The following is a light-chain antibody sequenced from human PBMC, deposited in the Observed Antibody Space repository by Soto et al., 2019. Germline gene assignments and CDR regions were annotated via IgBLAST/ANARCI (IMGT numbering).Light chain of an antibody. CDR1: QSVSSY. Sequence: EVVMTQSPAPLSVSPGERATLSCRASQSVSSYLACYQQKPGQAPRLLIYDASNRATGIPARFSGSGSGTDFTLTISRLEPEDFAVYYCQQYNNWPPWTFGQGTKVDIK. J-gene: IGKJ1*01. CDR3: QQYNNWPPWT. V-gene: IGKV3D-15*01. CDR2: DAS.